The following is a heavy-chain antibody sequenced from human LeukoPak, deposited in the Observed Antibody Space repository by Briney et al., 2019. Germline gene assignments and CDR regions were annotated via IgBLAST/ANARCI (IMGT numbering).Heavy chain of an antibody. V-gene: IGHV4-39*07. J-gene: IGHJ5*02. CDR2: IYYSGST. CDR3: ARDVLYSSTWHNWFDP. CDR1: GGSISSSSYY. D-gene: IGHD6-13*01. Sequence: SETLSLTCTVSGGSISSSSYYWGWIRQPPGKGLEWIGSIYYSGSTYYNPSLKSRVTISVDTSKNDFSLKLTSVSAADTAVYYCARDVLYSSTWHNWFDPWGQGTLVTVSS.